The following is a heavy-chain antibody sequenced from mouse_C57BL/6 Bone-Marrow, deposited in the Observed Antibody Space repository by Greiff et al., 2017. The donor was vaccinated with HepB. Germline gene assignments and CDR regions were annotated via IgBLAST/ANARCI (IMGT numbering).Heavy chain of an antibody. CDR2: IYPGGGYT. Sequence: LVESGAELVRPGTSVKMSCKASGYTFTNYWIGWAKQRPGHGLEWIGDIYPGGGYTNYNEKFKGKATLTADKSSSTAYLQFSSLTSEDSAIYYCARSYYYGSSPAWFAYWGQGTLVTVSA. J-gene: IGHJ3*01. CDR1: GYTFTNYW. CDR3: ARSYYYGSSPAWFAY. D-gene: IGHD1-1*01. V-gene: IGHV1-63*01.